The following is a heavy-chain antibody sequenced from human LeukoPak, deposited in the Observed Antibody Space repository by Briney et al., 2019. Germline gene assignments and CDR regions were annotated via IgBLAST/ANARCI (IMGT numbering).Heavy chain of an antibody. CDR3: ARGNGWGSSSDWFDP. CDR2: IYHSGST. V-gene: IGHV4-4*02. Sequence: SGTLSLTCAVSGGSISSSNWWSWVRQPPGKGLEWIGEIYHSGSTNYNPSLKSRVTISVDKSKNQFSLKLSSVTAADTAVYYCARGNGWGSSSDWFDPWGQGTLVTVSS. D-gene: IGHD3-10*01. J-gene: IGHJ5*02. CDR1: GGSISSSNW.